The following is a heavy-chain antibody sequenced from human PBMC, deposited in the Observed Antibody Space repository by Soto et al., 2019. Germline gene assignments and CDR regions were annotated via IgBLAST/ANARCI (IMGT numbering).Heavy chain of an antibody. Sequence: GASLKISSKGSGYSFTSYWISQARQMPGKGLEWMGIIYPGDADTRSSPSFQGQVTSSADKSISTAYLQWSSLKASDTAMYYCARGDTAMDYYFGYWGQGTLVTVSS. J-gene: IGHJ4*02. CDR1: GYSFTSYW. CDR2: IYPGDADT. V-gene: IGHV5-51*01. CDR3: ARGDTAMDYYFGY. D-gene: IGHD5-18*01.